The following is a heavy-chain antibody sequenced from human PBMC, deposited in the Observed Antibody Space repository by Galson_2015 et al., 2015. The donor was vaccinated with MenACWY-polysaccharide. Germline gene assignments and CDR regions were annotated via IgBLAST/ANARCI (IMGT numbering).Heavy chain of an antibody. J-gene: IGHJ4*02. V-gene: IGHV1-46*01. CDR3: ARAVGDLDY. D-gene: IGHD2-21*02. Sequence: SVKVSCKASGYTFTSYYMHWVRQAPGQGLEWMGIINPSGAGTSYAQKFQGRVTMTGDTSINTAYMELTSLRSDDTAVYYCARAVGDLDYWGQGTLVTVSS. CDR2: INPSGAGT. CDR1: GYTFTSYY.